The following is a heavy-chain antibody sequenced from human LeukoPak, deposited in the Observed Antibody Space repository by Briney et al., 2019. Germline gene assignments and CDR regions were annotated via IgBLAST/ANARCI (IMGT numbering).Heavy chain of an antibody. Sequence: SETLSLTCTVSGGSISSYYWSWIRQPPGKGLEWIGYIYYSGSTNYNPSLKSRVTISVDKSKNQFSLKLSSVTAADTAVYYCARDLAAAPRAFDYWGQGTLVTVSS. CDR3: ARDLAAAPRAFDY. CDR1: GGSISSYY. CDR2: IYYSGST. D-gene: IGHD6-13*01. J-gene: IGHJ4*02. V-gene: IGHV4-59*12.